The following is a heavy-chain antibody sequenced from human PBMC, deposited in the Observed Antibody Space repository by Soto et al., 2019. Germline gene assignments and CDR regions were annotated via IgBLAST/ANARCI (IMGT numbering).Heavy chain of an antibody. CDR3: ARAKKGIAAAEKWFDP. J-gene: IGHJ5*02. Sequence: SETLSLTCTVSGGSISSGGYYWSWIRQHPGKGLEWIGYIYYSGSTYYNPSLKSRVTISVDTSKNQFSLKLSSVTAADTAVYYCARAKKGIAAAEKWFDPWGQGTLVTVS. V-gene: IGHV4-31*03. CDR1: GGSISSGGYY. D-gene: IGHD6-13*01. CDR2: IYYSGST.